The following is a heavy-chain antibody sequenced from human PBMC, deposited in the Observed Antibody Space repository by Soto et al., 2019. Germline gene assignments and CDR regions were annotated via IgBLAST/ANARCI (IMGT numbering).Heavy chain of an antibody. Sequence: PSQTLSLTCAISGDSVSSNSAAWNWIRQSPSRGLEWLGRTYYRSKWYNDYAVSVKSRITINPDTSKNQFSLQLNSVTPEDTAVYYCARDPGIADFWSGYSGSPAFDIWGQGTMVTVSS. CDR2: TYYRSKWYN. J-gene: IGHJ3*02. V-gene: IGHV6-1*01. CDR1: GDSVSSNSAA. D-gene: IGHD3-3*01. CDR3: ARDPGIADFWSGYSGSPAFDI.